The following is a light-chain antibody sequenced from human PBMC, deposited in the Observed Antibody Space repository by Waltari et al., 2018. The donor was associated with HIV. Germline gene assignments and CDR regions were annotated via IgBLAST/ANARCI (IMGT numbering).Light chain of an antibody. J-gene: IGLJ2*01. CDR2: DVT. Sequence: QSALTQPPSVSGSPGQSVTISCTGSSSDIGAYNFVSWYQKHTDKAPKLIVFDVTQRPSGVSDRFSGSKSGSSASLTISRLRAEDEADYYCSSYAGTYIRTLFGGGTKLTVL. CDR3: SSYAGTYIRTL. V-gene: IGLV2-11*01. CDR1: SSDIGAYNF.